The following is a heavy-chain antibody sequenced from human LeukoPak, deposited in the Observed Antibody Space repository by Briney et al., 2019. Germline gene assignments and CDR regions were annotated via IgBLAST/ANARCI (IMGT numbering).Heavy chain of an antibody. V-gene: IGHV1-69*05. D-gene: IGHD2-15*01. CDR1: GGTFSSYA. CDR2: IIPIFGTA. CDR3: ARRVVAASNWFDP. J-gene: IGHJ5*02. Sequence: GASVKVSCKASGGTFSSYAISWVRQAPGQGLEWMGGIIPIFGTANYAQKFQGRVTITTDESTSTAYMELSSLRSEDTAVYYCARRVVAASNWFDPWGQGTLVTVSS.